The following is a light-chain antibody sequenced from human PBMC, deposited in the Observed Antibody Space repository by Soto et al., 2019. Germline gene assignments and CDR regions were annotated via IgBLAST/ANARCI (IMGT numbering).Light chain of an antibody. V-gene: IGLV2-14*01. CDR2: EVS. J-gene: IGLJ1*01. Sequence: QSPLTQPASVSGSPGQSITIACTGTSSDVGGYNYVSWYQQYPGKAPKLMIYEVSNRPAGVSNRFSGSKSGNTAFLTISGLQAEDEADYYCSSYTSSSTPSVFGTGTKVTVL. CDR1: SSDVGGYNY. CDR3: SSYTSSSTPSV.